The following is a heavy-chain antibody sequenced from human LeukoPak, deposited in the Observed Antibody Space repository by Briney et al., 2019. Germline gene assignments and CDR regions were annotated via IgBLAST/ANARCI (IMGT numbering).Heavy chain of an antibody. CDR1: GFTFSTYT. V-gene: IGHV3-21*01. J-gene: IGHJ4*02. D-gene: IGHD3-22*01. CDR2: LSSSSSFI. CDR3: ARGLPHYYDSSGYQMIDH. Sequence: GGSLRLSCAASGFTFSTYTMNWVRQAPGKGLEWVSCLSSSSSFIYYADSVKGRFTISRDNAKNSLYLQMNSLRAEDTAVYYCARGLPHYYDSSGYQMIDHWGQGTLVTVSS.